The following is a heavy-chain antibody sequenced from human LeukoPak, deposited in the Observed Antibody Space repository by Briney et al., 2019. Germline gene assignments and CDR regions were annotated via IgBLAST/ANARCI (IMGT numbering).Heavy chain of an antibody. Sequence: SDTLSLTCGVSGGSISSTSYYWGWIRQPPGKELEWIGSIYYSGNTYHNPALKSRVTISVDTSKNQFSLKLNSVTRADTAVYYCTRENGGNSDYWGQGTLVTVSS. CDR2: IYYSGNT. CDR1: GGSISSTSYY. V-gene: IGHV4-39*07. J-gene: IGHJ4*02. D-gene: IGHD4-23*01. CDR3: TRENGGNSDY.